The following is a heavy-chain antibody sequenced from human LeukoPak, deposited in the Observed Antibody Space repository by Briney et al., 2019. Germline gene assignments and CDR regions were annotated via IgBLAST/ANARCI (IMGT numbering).Heavy chain of an antibody. D-gene: IGHD3-16*01. CDR1: GYTFTSYG. V-gene: IGHV1-2*02. CDR3: ARGGEWLSYADY. CDR2: INPNSGGT. Sequence: ASVKVSCKASGYTFTSYGISWVRQAPGQGLEWMGWINPNSGGTNYAQKFQGRVTMTRDTSISTAYMELSRLRSDDTAVYYCARGGEWLSYADYWGQGTLVTVSS. J-gene: IGHJ4*02.